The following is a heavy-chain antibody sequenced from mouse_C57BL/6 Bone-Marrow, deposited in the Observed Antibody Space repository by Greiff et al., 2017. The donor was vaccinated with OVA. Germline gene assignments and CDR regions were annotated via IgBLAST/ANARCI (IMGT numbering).Heavy chain of an antibody. CDR3: ARRGWLPSY. CDR2: IYPRSGNT. D-gene: IGHD2-3*01. J-gene: IGHJ3*01. CDR1: GYTFTSYG. V-gene: IGHV1-81*01. Sequence: QVQLKQSGAELARPGASVKLSCKASGYTFTSYGISWVKQRTGQGLEWIGEIYPRSGNTYYNEKFKGKATLTADKSSSTAYMELRSLTSEDSAVYFCARRGWLPSYWGQGTLVTVSA.